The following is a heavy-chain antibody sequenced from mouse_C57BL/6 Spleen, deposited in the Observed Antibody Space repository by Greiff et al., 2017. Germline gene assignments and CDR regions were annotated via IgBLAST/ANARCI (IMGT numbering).Heavy chain of an antibody. CDR1: GFTFNTYA. Sequence: VQLKESGGGLVQPKGSLKLSCAASGFTFNTYAMHWVRQAPGKGLEWVARIRSKSSNYATYYADSVKDRFTISRDDSQSMLYLQMNNLKTEDTAMYYCLREDYYGAYYYAMDYWGQGTSVTVSS. CDR2: IRSKSSNYAT. J-gene: IGHJ4*01. CDR3: LREDYYGAYYYAMDY. V-gene: IGHV10-3*01. D-gene: IGHD2-13*01.